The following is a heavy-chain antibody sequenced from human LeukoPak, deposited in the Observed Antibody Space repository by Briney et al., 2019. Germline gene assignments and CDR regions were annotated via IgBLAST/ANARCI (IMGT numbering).Heavy chain of an antibody. J-gene: IGHJ5*01. CDR3: ARGKGWFDS. V-gene: IGHV3-7*01. CDR1: GFTFSRYW. CDR2: IKQDGSEK. Sequence: PGGSLRLSCAASGFTFSRYWMNWVRQAPGKGLERVANIKQDGSEKNYVDSVKGRFTISRDNAKNSLYLQMSSLRAEDTAVYYCARGKGWFDSWGQGTLVAVSS.